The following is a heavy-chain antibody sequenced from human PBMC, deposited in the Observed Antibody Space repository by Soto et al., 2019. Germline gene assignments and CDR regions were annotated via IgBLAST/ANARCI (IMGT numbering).Heavy chain of an antibody. Sequence: QVQLVESGGGVVQPGRSLRLSCAASGFTFSSYGMHWVRQAPGKGLEWVAVIWYDGSNKYYADSVKGRFTISRDNSKNTLYLQMNSLRAEDTAVYYCARSGLVRYYYGMDVWGQGTTVTVSS. CDR1: GFTFSSYG. CDR3: ARSGLVRYYYGMDV. CDR2: IWYDGSNK. D-gene: IGHD3-16*01. J-gene: IGHJ6*02. V-gene: IGHV3-33*01.